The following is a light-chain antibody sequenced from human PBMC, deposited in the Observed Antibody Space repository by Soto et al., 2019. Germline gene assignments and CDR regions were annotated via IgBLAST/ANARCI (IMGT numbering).Light chain of an antibody. V-gene: IGKV3-20*01. J-gene: IGKJ4*01. CDR2: GAS. CDR3: QQYGSSPLT. CDR1: QSVSSSY. Sequence: EIVLTPSPGTLSLSPGERATLSCRASQSVSSSYLAWYQQKPGQAPRLLIYGASGRATGIPDRFSGSGSGTDFTLTISRLEPEDFAVYYCQQYGSSPLTFGGGTKVDIK.